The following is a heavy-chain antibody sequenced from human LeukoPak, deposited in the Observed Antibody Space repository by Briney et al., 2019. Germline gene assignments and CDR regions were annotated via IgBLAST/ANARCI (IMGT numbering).Heavy chain of an antibody. V-gene: IGHV4-59*01. CDR2: IYYSGST. Sequence: PSETLSLTCTVSGGSISSYYWSWIRQPPGKGLEWIGYIYYSGSTNYNPSLKSRVTISVDTSKNQFSLKLSSVTAADTAVYYCARFSRIAAAGLYYFDYWGQGTLVTLSS. J-gene: IGHJ4*02. CDR1: GGSISSYY. CDR3: ARFSRIAAAGLYYFDY. D-gene: IGHD6-13*01.